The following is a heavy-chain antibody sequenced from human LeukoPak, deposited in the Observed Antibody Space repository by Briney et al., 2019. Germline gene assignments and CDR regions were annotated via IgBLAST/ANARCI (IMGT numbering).Heavy chain of an antibody. V-gene: IGHV3-23*01. Sequence: GGSPRLSCAASGFTFSSYAMSWVRQAPGKGLEWVSTVSSGDGITYYADSVKGRFTISRDNSQHTPYLQVSSLRAEDTAVYFCAKSVFHIMTDYYFALDVWGQGTTVTVSS. CDR3: AKSVFHIMTDYYFALDV. CDR2: VSSGDGIT. CDR1: GFTFSSYA. D-gene: IGHD3-9*01. J-gene: IGHJ6*01.